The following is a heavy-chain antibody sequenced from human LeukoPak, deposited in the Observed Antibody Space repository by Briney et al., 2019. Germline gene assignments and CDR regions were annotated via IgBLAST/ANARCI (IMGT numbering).Heavy chain of an antibody. V-gene: IGHV3-7*01. D-gene: IGHD4-17*01. CDR2: IKQDGSEK. CDR3: ARVLGNGGYLNTYYFDY. Sequence: GGSLRLSCAASGFTFSSYWMSWVRQAPGKGLEWVANIKQDGSEKYYVDSVKGRFTISRDNAKNSLYLQMNSLRAEDTAVYYCARVLGNGGYLNTYYFDYWGQGTLVTVSS. J-gene: IGHJ4*02. CDR1: GFTFSSYW.